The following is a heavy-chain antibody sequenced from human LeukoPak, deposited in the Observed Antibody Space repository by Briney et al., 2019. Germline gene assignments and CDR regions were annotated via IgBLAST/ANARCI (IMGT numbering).Heavy chain of an antibody. V-gene: IGHV3-23*01. CDR2: ISGSGGST. D-gene: IGHD4-17*01. CDR3: AKEIYGDSTGGRFQH. Sequence: GGSLRLACAASGFTFSSYAMSWVRQAPGKGLEWVSVISGSGGSTYYADSVKGRFTISRDNSKNTLYLQMNSLRAEDTAVYYCAKEIYGDSTGGRFQHWGQGTLVTVSS. J-gene: IGHJ1*01. CDR1: GFTFSSYA.